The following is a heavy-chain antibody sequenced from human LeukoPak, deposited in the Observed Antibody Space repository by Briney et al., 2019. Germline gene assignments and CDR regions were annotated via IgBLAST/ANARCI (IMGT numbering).Heavy chain of an antibody. J-gene: IGHJ3*02. CDR1: GDSISIYY. CDR2: IYYSGST. V-gene: IGHV4-59*01. D-gene: IGHD2-21*02. Sequence: SETLSLTCSVSGDSISIYYWSWIRQPPGKGLEWIGYIYYSGSTNYNPSLKSRVTISVDTSKNQFSLKLSSVTAADTAAYYCARVGFRVVTAMKAFDIWGQGTMVTVSS. CDR3: ARVGFRVVTAMKAFDI.